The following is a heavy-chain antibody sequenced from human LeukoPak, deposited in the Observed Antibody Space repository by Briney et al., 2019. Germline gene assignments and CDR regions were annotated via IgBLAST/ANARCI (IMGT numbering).Heavy chain of an antibody. Sequence: SETLSLTCAVSGGSISDPFWWWWIRQPPGQGLEWIGEIGPSGGTRHSPSLRSRVTISVDTSKKEVSLTLSSVTAADTAIYYCASAVNYHSDYWGLGTLVTVSS. CDR2: IGPSGGT. J-gene: IGHJ4*02. CDR3: ASAVNYHSDY. D-gene: IGHD5-24*01. CDR1: GGSISDPF. V-gene: IGHV4-34*01.